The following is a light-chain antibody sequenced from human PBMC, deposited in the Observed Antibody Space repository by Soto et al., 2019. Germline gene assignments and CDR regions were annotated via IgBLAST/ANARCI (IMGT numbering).Light chain of an antibody. J-gene: IGLJ1*01. V-gene: IGLV2-23*02. CDR2: EVN. CDR3: CSFTSSNTHG. CDR1: SSDFGNYNL. Sequence: QSLPARPASVSMTAGKSSTSACTGTSSDFGNYNLVSWYQQHPGKAPTLILFEVNKRPSGGSGRFSGSKSGNTASRTISGLQAEDEADYYCCSFTSSNTHGFGTGTKLTVL.